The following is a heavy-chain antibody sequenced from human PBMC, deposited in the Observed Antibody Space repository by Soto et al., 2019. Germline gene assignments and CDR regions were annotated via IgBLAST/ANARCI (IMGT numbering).Heavy chain of an antibody. V-gene: IGHV3-7*01. CDR2: IKQDGSEK. CDR1: GFIFSSYW. D-gene: IGHD3-22*01. Sequence: GSLRLSCAASGFIFSSYWMSWVRQAPGKGLEWVANIKQDGSEKNYVDSVKGRFTISRDNAKNSLYLQMNNLRVEDTAVYYCGNVVDSGYYSVERWGQGTLVTVSS. J-gene: IGHJ4*02. CDR3: GNVVDSGYYSVER.